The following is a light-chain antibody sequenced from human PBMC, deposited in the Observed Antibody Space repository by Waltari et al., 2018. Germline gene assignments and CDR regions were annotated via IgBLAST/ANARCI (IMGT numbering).Light chain of an antibody. CDR2: RNN. CDR1: SANIGTNS. Sequence: QSVLTQPPSASGTPGQRVTIPCSGSSANIGTNSVNWYQQLPRTAPKLLIYRNNQRPSGVPDRFSGSKSGTSASLAISGLLSDDEADYYCAAWDDSLNGYLFGTGTKVTVL. V-gene: IGLV1-44*01. J-gene: IGLJ1*01. CDR3: AAWDDSLNGYL.